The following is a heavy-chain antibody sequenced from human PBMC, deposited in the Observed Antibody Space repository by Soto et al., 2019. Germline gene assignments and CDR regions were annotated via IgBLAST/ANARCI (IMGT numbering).Heavy chain of an antibody. CDR2: IRTRANNFAT. D-gene: IGHD2-2*02. V-gene: IGHV3-73*01. Sequence: GGSLRLSCAASGFIFSGSAIHWVRPASGKGLEWVGRIRTRANNFATSSATSVKGRFTFSRDDSKNTAYLQMNTLKPEDTAVYYCARGQGAAIGDYYYHGMDVWGQGTMVTVSS. CDR3: ARGQGAAIGDYYYHGMDV. CDR1: GFIFSGSA. J-gene: IGHJ6*02.